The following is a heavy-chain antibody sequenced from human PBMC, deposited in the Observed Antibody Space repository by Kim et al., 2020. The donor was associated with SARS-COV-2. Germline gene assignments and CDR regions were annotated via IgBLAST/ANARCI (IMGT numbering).Heavy chain of an antibody. J-gene: IGHJ6*02. CDR2: INHSGST. CDR1: GGSFSGYY. Sequence: SETLSLTCAVYGGSFSGYYWSWIRQPPGKGLEWIGEINHSGSTNYNPSLKSRVTISVDTSKNQFSLKLSSVTAADTAVHYCATPTSGRYRPAGSYYYYGMDVWGPGPTVTVS. V-gene: IGHV4-34*01. CDR3: ATPTSGRYRPAGSYYYYGMDV. D-gene: IGHD1-26*01.